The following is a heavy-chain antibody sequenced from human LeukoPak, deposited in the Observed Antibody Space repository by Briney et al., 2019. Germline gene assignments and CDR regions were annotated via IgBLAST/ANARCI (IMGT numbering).Heavy chain of an antibody. CDR3: ARDQPPSWNYDFWSGYYNGRYYFDY. J-gene: IGHJ4*02. CDR1: GYTFTSYG. Sequence: EASVKVSCKASGYTFTSYGISWVRQAPGQGLEWMGWISAYNGNTNYAQKLQGRVTMTTDTSTSTAYMELRSLRSDDTAVYYCARDQPPSWNYDFWSGYYNGRYYFDYWGQGTLVTVSS. D-gene: IGHD3-3*01. CDR2: ISAYNGNT. V-gene: IGHV1-18*01.